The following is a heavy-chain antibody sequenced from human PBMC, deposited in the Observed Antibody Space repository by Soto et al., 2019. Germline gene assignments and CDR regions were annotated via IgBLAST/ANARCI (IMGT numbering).Heavy chain of an antibody. CDR3: ARHYVTYYDSSGYYGNYYYGMDV. CDR1: GYTFTNYW. D-gene: IGHD3-22*01. J-gene: IGHJ6*02. CDR2: IYPGDSDT. V-gene: IGHV5-51*01. Sequence: GESLKISCKGSGYTFTNYWIGWVRQMPGKGLEWMGIIYPGDSDTKYSPSFQGQVTISADKSISTAYLQWSSLKASDTAMYYCARHYVTYYDSSGYYGNYYYGMDVWGQGTTVTVSS.